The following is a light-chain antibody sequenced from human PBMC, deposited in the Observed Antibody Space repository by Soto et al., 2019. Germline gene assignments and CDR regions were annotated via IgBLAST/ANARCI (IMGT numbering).Light chain of an antibody. CDR3: QQRSNWPTWT. V-gene: IGKV3-11*01. Sequence: EIVLTQSPATLSLSPGERATLSCRASQTVSSNYLAWCQQRPGQAPRLLIYDASNRATGIPARFSGSGSGTDFTLTISSLEPEDFAVYYCQQRSNWPTWTFGQGTKVDIK. CDR1: QTVSSNY. CDR2: DAS. J-gene: IGKJ1*01.